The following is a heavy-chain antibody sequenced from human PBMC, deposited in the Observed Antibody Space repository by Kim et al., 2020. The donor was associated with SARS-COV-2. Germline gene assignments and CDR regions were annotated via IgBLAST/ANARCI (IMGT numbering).Heavy chain of an antibody. Sequence: SETLSLTCAVSGYSISSSNWWGWIRQPPGKGLEWIGYIYYSGSTYYNPSLKSRVTMSVDTSKNQFSLKLSSVTAVDTAVYYCARGGGRLSWYFDLWGRGTLVTVSS. V-gene: IGHV4-28*03. CDR3: ARGGGRLSWYFDL. D-gene: IGHD3-16*01. J-gene: IGHJ2*01. CDR2: IYYSGST. CDR1: GYSISSSNW.